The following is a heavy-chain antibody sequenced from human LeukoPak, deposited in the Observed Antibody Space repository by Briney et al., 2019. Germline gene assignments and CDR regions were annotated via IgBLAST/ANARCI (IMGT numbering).Heavy chain of an antibody. CDR2: IYIGGRT. D-gene: IGHD2-15*01. CDR3: ARDPSCSGGSCYSEGINWFDP. V-gene: IGHV3-66*01. J-gene: IGHJ5*02. CDR1: GFTLSSYA. Sequence: PGGSLRLSCAASGFTLSSYAMSWVRQAPGKGLEWVSVIYIGGRTNYADSVKGRFMMSRDNSKNTVYLQMNSLRGEDTAVYHCARDPSCSGGSCYSEGINWFDPWGQGTLVTVSS.